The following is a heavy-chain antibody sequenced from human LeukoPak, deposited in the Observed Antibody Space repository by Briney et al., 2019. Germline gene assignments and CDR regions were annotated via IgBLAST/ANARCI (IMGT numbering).Heavy chain of an antibody. V-gene: IGHV5-51*01. D-gene: IGHD2-15*01. CDR2: IYPGDSDT. J-gene: IGHJ5*02. Sequence: GESLKISCKGSGYSFTSYRIGWVRQMPGKGLEWMGIIYPGDSDTRYSPSFQGQVTISADKSISTAYLQWSSLKASDTAMYYCARWVVVAATPSAPWFDPWGQGTLVTVSS. CDR3: ARWVVVAATPSAPWFDP. CDR1: GYSFTSYR.